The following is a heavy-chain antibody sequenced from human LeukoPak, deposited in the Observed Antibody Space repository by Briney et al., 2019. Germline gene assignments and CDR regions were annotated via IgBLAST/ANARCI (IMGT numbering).Heavy chain of an antibody. D-gene: IGHD1-14*01. V-gene: IGHV1-2*06. CDR3: ARDSPWAEYWFDP. CDR1: GYTFTGYY. Sequence: GASVKVSCKASGYTFTGYYMHWVRQAPGQGLEWMGRINPNSGGTNYAQKFQGRVTMTRDTSISTAYIELSRLRSDDTAVYYCARDSPWAEYWFDPWGQGTLVTVSS. CDR2: INPNSGGT. J-gene: IGHJ5*02.